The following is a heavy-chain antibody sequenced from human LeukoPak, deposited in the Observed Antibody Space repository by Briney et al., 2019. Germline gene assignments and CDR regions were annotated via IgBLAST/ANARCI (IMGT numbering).Heavy chain of an antibody. D-gene: IGHD3-22*01. Sequence: GGSLRLSCAASGFTFSSYAMHCVRQAPGKGLEWVAVISYDGSNKCYADSVKGRFTISRDNSKNTLYLQMNSLRTEDTAVYYCAREGVTGYYDSSGYYVYWGQGTLVTVSS. CDR3: AREGVTGYYDSSGYYVY. CDR1: GFTFSSYA. V-gene: IGHV3-30-3*01. CDR2: ISYDGSNK. J-gene: IGHJ4*02.